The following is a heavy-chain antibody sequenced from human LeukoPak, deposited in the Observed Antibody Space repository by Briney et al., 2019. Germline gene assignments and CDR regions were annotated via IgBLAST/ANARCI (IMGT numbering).Heavy chain of an antibody. CDR3: AKDPRYYYDSSGYSYFDY. J-gene: IGHJ4*02. V-gene: IGHV3-23*01. D-gene: IGHD3-22*01. Sequence: GGSLRLSCAASGFTFSSYAMSWVRQAPGKGLEWVSAISGSGGRTYYADSVKGRFTISRDNSKNTLYLQMNSLRAEDTAVYYCAKDPRYYYDSSGYSYFDYWGQGTLVTVSS. CDR1: GFTFSSYA. CDR2: ISGSGGRT.